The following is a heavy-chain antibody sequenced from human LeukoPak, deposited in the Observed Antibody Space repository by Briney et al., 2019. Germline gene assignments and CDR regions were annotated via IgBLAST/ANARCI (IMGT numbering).Heavy chain of an antibody. CDR2: INHSGST. J-gene: IGHJ4*02. D-gene: IGHD3-9*01. V-gene: IGHV4-34*01. Sequence: NASETLSLTCAVYGGSFSGYYWSWIRQPPGKGLEWIGEINHSGSTNYNPSLKSRVTISVDTSKNQFSLKLSSVTAAGTAVHYCARGGDILTGYYWPPDYWGQGTLVTVSS. CDR3: ARGGDILTGYYWPPDY. CDR1: GGSFSGYY.